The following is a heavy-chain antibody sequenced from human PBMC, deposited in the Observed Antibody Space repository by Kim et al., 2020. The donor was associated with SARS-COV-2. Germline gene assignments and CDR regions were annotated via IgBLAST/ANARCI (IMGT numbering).Heavy chain of an antibody. J-gene: IGHJ4*02. CDR2: ITSDRLTI. V-gene: IGHV3-48*02. CDR3: ARSTEGRFDY. CDR1: GFNFNVYS. Sequence: GGSLRLSCEASGFNFNVYSMEWVRQAPGKGLEWVSYITSDRLTIDYIDYVKGRFTVSRDNARNSLFLQMNSLRDEDTAVYYCARSTEGRFDYWGQGILVTVSS. D-gene: IGHD1-26*01.